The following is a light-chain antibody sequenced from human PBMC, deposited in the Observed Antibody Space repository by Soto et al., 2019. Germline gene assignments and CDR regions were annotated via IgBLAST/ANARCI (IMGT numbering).Light chain of an antibody. CDR3: QQSYTTPYT. CDR1: QSISNF. Sequence: DIQMTQSLSSLSASVGDRVTITCRASQSISNFLNWYQQKPGKAPELLIYAASSLHSGVPSRFSGSGSGTNFTLTISSLQPEDFATYSCQQSYTTPYTFGQGTKLEIK. V-gene: IGKV1-39*01. CDR2: AAS. J-gene: IGKJ2*01.